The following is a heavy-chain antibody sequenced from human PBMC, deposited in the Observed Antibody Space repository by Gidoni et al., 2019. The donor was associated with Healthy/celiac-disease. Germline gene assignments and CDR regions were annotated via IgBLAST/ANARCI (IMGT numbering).Heavy chain of an antibody. CDR3: ARRAPYCSGGSCYDDAFDI. CDR1: GYSFTSYW. D-gene: IGHD2-15*01. Sequence: EVQLVQSGAEVKKPGESLKISCKGSGYSFTSYWNGWVRQMPGKGLEWMGIIYPGDSDTRYSPSFQGQVTISADKSISTAYLQWSSLKASDTAMYYCARRAPYCSGGSCYDDAFDIWGQGTMVTVSS. J-gene: IGHJ3*02. CDR2: IYPGDSDT. V-gene: IGHV5-51*01.